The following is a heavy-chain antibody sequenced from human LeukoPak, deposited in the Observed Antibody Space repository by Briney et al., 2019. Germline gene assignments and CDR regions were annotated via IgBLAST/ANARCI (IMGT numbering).Heavy chain of an antibody. CDR2: ISWNSGSI. CDR3: VKDSTWAMVRGYFDY. Sequence: PGRSLRLSCAASGFTFDDYAMHWVRQAPGKGLEWVSGISWNSGSIAYADSVKGRFTISRDNAKNSLYLQMNSLTTEDMALYYCVKDSTWAMVRGYFDYWGQGTLVTVSS. V-gene: IGHV3-9*03. J-gene: IGHJ4*02. D-gene: IGHD3-10*01. CDR1: GFTFDDYA.